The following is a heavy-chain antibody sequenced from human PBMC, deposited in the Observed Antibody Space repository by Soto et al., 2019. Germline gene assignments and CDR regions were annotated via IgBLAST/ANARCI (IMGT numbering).Heavy chain of an antibody. V-gene: IGHV3-23*01. CDR1: GFTFSTYA. CDR2: ISGSGGTT. J-gene: IGHJ4*01. D-gene: IGHD2-15*01. CDR3: ETGGNTVVTDFDY. Sequence: PGGSLRLSCAASGFTFSTYAMSWVRQAQGKGLEWVSSISGSGGTTYYADSVKGRFTISRDKSKNTLFLQMNSLRVEDTALYYCETGGNTVVTDFDYWGHGALVTVSS.